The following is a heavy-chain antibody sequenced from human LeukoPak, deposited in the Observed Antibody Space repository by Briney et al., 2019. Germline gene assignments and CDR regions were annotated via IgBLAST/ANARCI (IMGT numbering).Heavy chain of an antibody. D-gene: IGHD3-16*02. V-gene: IGHV1-46*01. CDR1: GYTFTSYY. J-gene: IGHJ4*02. CDR3: ASPLIYDYVWGSYRDY. CDR2: INPSGGST. Sequence: ASVKVSCTASGYTFTSYYMHWVRQAPGQGLEWMGIINPSGGSTSYAQKFQGRVTMTRDTSTSTVYMELSSLRSEDTAVYYCASPLIYDYVWGSYRDYWGQGTLVTVSS.